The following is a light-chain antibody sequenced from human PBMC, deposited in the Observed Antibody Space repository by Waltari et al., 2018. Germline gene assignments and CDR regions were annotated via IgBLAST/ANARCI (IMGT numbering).Light chain of an antibody. CDR1: QSVLYSANNKNY. Sequence: DIVMTQSPDSLAMSLGERATINCNSSQSVLYSANNKNYLAWYQQKPGQPPNLLIYWASTRESGVPDRFSGSGSGTDFTLTISSLQAEDVAVYYCQQYYTTPYTFGQGTKLEIK. V-gene: IGKV4-1*01. CDR3: QQYYTTPYT. CDR2: WAS. J-gene: IGKJ2*01.